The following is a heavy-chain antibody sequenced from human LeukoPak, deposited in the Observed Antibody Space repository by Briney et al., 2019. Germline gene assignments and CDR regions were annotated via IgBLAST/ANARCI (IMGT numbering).Heavy chain of an antibody. J-gene: IGHJ5*02. V-gene: IGHV5-51*01. CDR3: ARLEPEYQLLPNWFDP. CDR1: GYSFTSYW. CDR2: TYPGDSDT. D-gene: IGHD2-2*01. Sequence: GESLKISCKGSGYSFTSYWIGWVRQMPGKGLEWMGITYPGDSDTRYSPSFQGQVTISADKSISTAYLQWSSLKASDTAMYYCARLEPEYQLLPNWFDPWGQGTLVTVSS.